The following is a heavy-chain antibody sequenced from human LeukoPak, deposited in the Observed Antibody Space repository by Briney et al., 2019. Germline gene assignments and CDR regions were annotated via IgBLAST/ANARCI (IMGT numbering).Heavy chain of an antibody. Sequence: SETLSLTCTVSGGSISTYFWTWIRQPPGKGLEWIAYISSSGSTNYNPSLESRVTISVDTSKNQVSLILNSVTAADTAVYYCVREGVWSGWFDTWGQGTLVTVSS. D-gene: IGHD2-21*01. CDR2: ISSSGST. V-gene: IGHV4-59*01. J-gene: IGHJ5*02. CDR3: VREGVWSGWFDT. CDR1: GGSISTYF.